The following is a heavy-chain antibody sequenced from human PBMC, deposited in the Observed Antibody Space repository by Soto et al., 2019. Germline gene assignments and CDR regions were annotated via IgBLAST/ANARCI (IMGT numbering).Heavy chain of an antibody. CDR3: ARSPYTTTYFDY. D-gene: IGHD2-2*02. J-gene: IGHJ4*02. CDR2: IHYSGDT. V-gene: IGHV4-31*03. Sequence: SETLSLTCTVSGGSISSGDYYWAWIRQHPGKGLEWIGHIHYSGDTYYNLSLKSRLTMSVDTSKNQFSLRLKSVTDADTAVYFCARSPYTTTYFDYWGQGTLVTVSS. CDR1: GGSISSGDYY.